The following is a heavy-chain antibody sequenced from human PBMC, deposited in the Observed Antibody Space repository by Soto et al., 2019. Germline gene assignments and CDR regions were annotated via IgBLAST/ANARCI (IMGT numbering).Heavy chain of an antibody. CDR2: ISGSGRV. CDR1: GFSLRGYV. CDR3: TKGGHGTDNIYYI. V-gene: IGHV3-23*01. D-gene: IGHD3-10*01. J-gene: IGHJ4*02. Sequence: GGSLRLSCAASGFSLRGYVMNWVRQAPGKGLEWVSAISGSGRVFYADSVKGRLTISRDDSKNSLYLEVSNLRAEDTAVYYCTKGGHGTDNIYYIWGQGTLVTVSS.